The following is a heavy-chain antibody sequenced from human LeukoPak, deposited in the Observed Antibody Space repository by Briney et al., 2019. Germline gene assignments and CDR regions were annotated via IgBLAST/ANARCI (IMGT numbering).Heavy chain of an antibody. CDR3: ARDFRGLNDAFDI. D-gene: IGHD3-10*01. CDR1: GFTFSSYS. J-gene: IGHJ3*02. Sequence: GGSLRLSCAASGFTFSSYSMNWVRQAPGKGLEWVSSISSSSGYIYYADSVKGRFTIPRDNAKNSLYLQMNSLRAEDTAVYYCARDFRGLNDAFDIWGQGTMVTVSS. CDR2: ISSSSGYI. V-gene: IGHV3-21*01.